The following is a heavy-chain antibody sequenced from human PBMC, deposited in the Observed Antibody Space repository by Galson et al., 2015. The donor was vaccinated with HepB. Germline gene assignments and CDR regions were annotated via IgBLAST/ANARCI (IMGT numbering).Heavy chain of an antibody. Sequence: SLRLSCAGSGFTFGDYALNWVRQAPGKGLEWVSFIRSRAYGGTKEYAASVKRRLIISRDDSKNIAYLQMNSLKTEDTAMYYCTRAGNFYNSSGYYLDGFDIWGQGTMVTVSS. V-gene: IGHV3-49*04. CDR2: IRSRAYGGTK. CDR1: GFTFGDYA. D-gene: IGHD3-22*01. J-gene: IGHJ3*02. CDR3: TRAGNFYNSSGYYLDGFDI.